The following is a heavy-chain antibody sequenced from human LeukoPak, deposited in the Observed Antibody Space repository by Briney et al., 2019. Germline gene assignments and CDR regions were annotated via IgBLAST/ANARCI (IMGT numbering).Heavy chain of an antibody. V-gene: IGHV4-4*02. Sequence: SETLSLTCAVSGDSISSSNWWSWVRQPPGKGLEWIGEIYHSGSTNYNPSLKSRVTISVDKSKNQFSLKLSSVTAADTAVYYCARVCSGWENYFDYWGQGTLVTVSS. J-gene: IGHJ4*02. CDR1: GDSISSSNW. CDR3: ARVCSGWENYFDY. D-gene: IGHD6-19*01. CDR2: IYHSGST.